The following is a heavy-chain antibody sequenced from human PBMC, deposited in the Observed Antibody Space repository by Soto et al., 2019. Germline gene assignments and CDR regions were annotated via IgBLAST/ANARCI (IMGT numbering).Heavy chain of an antibody. Sequence: QVHLVQSGAEVKKPGASVKVSCKASGYSFSSYAITWVRQAPGQGLEWMGRISPYNGNTYYAQNLQGRLTMTTDTSTNTAYMELRSLRSDDTALYYCVRRFEALDYWGQGTLGTGSS. V-gene: IGHV1-18*01. CDR1: GYSFSSYA. CDR3: VRRFEALDY. D-gene: IGHD3-3*01. CDR2: ISPYNGNT. J-gene: IGHJ4*02.